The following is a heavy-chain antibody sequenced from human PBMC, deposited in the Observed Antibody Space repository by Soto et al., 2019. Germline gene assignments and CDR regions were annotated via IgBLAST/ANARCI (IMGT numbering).Heavy chain of an antibody. V-gene: IGHV3-7*04. CDR1: GFPFSNFW. CDR3: ARDPVATLTYGMDV. J-gene: IGHJ6*02. Sequence: GGSLRLSCAASGFPFSNFWMTWVRQAPGKGLEWVANIKQDGSEKYYVDSVKGRFTISRDNAKNSLYLQMNSLRAEDTAVYYCARDPVATLTYGMDVWGQGTTVTVSS. D-gene: IGHD5-12*01. CDR2: IKQDGSEK.